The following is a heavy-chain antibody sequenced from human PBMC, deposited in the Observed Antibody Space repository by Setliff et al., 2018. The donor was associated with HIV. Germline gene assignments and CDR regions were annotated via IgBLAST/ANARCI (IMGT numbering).Heavy chain of an antibody. CDR1: GYTFTAYY. CDR2: IDSNNGGT. Sequence: ASVKVSCKTSGYTFTAYYIHWVRQAPGQGLEWMGWIDSNNGGTKYAQNFQGRVTMTRDTSITTAYMELSSLISDDTAVYYCAREERYYDGKGALYSWGQGMLVTVSS. D-gene: IGHD3-22*01. V-gene: IGHV1-2*02. CDR3: AREERYYDGKGALYS. J-gene: IGHJ4*02.